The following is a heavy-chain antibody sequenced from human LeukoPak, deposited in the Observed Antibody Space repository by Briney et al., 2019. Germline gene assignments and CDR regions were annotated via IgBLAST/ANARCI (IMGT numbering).Heavy chain of an antibody. CDR2: IYSGRTT. J-gene: IGHJ4*02. CDR3: ARHDGRGGATMGALDS. D-gene: IGHD5-12*01. V-gene: IGHV4-39*01. Sequence: PSETLSLTCTVSAGSISSSSHHWGWIRQSSGKGLEWIGSIYSGRTTYYNPSLNSRVTISVLTSKNQFSLQLHSVTAADTAVYYCARHDGRGGATMGALDSWGQGSLVTVSS. CDR1: AGSISSSSHH.